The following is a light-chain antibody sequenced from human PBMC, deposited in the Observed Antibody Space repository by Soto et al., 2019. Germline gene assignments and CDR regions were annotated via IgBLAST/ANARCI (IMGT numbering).Light chain of an antibody. V-gene: IGLV4-60*02. Sequence: QLVLTQSSSASASLGSSVKLTCTLSSGHSNYIIAWHQQPGKVPRYLMNLEGSGSYNKGSGVPDRFSGSSSGADRYLTISNLQFEDEADYYCETWDGNTRVFGGGTKLTVL. CDR1: SGHSNYI. J-gene: IGLJ3*02. CDR3: ETWDGNTRV. CDR2: LEGSGSY.